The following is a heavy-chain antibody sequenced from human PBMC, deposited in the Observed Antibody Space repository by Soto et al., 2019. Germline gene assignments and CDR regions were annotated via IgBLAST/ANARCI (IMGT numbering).Heavy chain of an antibody. CDR1: GYTFTSYA. V-gene: IGHV1-3*01. CDR3: TRVVYSSSWYRNMAPDHGTFDI. D-gene: IGHD6-13*01. J-gene: IGHJ3*02. Sequence: GASVKVSCKTSGYTFTSYAMHWVRQAPGQRLEWMGWINAGNGNTKYSQKFQGRVTITRDTSASTAYMELSSLTSEDTAVYYCTRVVYSSSWYRNMAPDHGTFDIWGQGTMVTVSS. CDR2: INAGNGNT.